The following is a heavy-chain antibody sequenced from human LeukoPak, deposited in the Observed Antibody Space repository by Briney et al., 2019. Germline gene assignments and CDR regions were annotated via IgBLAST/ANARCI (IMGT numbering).Heavy chain of an antibody. Sequence: GGSLRLSCAASGFTVSSNYMRWVRQAPGKGLEWVSVIYSGGSTYYADSVKGRFTISRDNSKNMVYLQMNSLTAEDTAVYYCARVRGGLGSVFDYWGQGTLVTVSS. CDR1: GFTVSSNY. V-gene: IGHV3-53*01. CDR2: IYSGGST. D-gene: IGHD3-10*01. J-gene: IGHJ4*02. CDR3: ARVRGGLGSVFDY.